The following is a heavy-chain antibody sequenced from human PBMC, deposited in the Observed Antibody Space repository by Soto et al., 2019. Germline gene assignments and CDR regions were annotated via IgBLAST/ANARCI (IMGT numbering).Heavy chain of an antibody. V-gene: IGHV4-31*03. D-gene: IGHD3-22*01. J-gene: IGHJ3*02. Sequence: TLSLTCTVPGGSISSGGYYWSWIRQHPGKGLEWFGYFYYSGSTYYNPSLKSRVTISVDTSKNQFSLKLSSVTAADTAVYYCARDCVDYYDSSGYAGRAFDIWGQGTMVTVSS. CDR3: ARDCVDYYDSSGYAGRAFDI. CDR2: FYYSGST. CDR1: GGSISSGGYY.